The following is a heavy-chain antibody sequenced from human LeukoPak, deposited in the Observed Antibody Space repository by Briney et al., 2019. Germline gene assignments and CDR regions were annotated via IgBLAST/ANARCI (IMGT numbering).Heavy chain of an antibody. Sequence: SETLSLTCTVSGGSISSGNWWSWVRQPPGKGLEWIGEIYHSGITNYNASLKSRVTISVDKSKNQLSLKLTSVTAADTAVYYCVYRGAPGAFDIWGQGTMVTVSS. CDR3: VYRGAPGAFDI. CDR1: GGSISSGNW. V-gene: IGHV4-4*02. J-gene: IGHJ3*02. D-gene: IGHD2-21*01. CDR2: IYHSGIT.